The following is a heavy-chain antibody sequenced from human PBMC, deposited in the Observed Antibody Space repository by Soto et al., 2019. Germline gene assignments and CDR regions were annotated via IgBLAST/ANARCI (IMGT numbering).Heavy chain of an antibody. CDR3: VKPSRGYSYRYFDY. J-gene: IGHJ4*02. CDR1: GFTFSSYA. Sequence: GGSLRLSCSASGFTFSSYAMHWVRQAPGKGLEYVSAISSNGGSTYYADSVKGRFTISRDNSKNTLYLQMSRLRAEDPAVYYCVKPSRGYSYRYFDYWGQGTLVTVSS. V-gene: IGHV3-64D*06. CDR2: ISSNGGST. D-gene: IGHD5-18*01.